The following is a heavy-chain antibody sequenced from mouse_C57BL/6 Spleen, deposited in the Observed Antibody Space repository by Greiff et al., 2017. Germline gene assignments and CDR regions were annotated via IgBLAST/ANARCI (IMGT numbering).Heavy chain of an antibody. CDR2: IYPGDGDT. D-gene: IGHD2-5*01. Sequence: QVQLQQSGAELVKPGASVKISCKASGYAFSSYWMNWVKQRPGKGLEWIGQIYPGDGDTNYNGKFKGKATLTADKSSSTAYMQLSSLTSEDSAVYFCARSSYSNFFDYWGQGTTLTVSS. CDR3: ARSSYSNFFDY. V-gene: IGHV1-80*01. J-gene: IGHJ2*01. CDR1: GYAFSSYW.